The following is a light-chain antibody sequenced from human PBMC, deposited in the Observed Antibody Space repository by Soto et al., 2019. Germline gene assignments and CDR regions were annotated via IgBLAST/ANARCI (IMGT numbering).Light chain of an antibody. CDR3: QQYNNWPPMST. Sequence: EIVMTQSPDTLSVSPGERATLSCRASQNVGRNVAWYQQRPGQAPRLHIHGTSTRAADIPARFSGSVSGTEFTLTINSLQPEDFVIYYCQQYNNWPPMSTFGQGTKLEMK. CDR2: GTS. CDR1: QNVGRN. V-gene: IGKV3-15*01. J-gene: IGKJ2*01.